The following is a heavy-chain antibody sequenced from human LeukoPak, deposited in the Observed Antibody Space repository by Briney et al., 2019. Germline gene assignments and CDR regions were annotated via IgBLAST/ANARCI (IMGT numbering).Heavy chain of an antibody. CDR1: GFTVSSNY. J-gene: IGHJ4*02. CDR3: AREGSGYSGYDAFY. CDR2: IYSGGST. V-gene: IGHV3-66*01. Sequence: GGSLRLSCAASGFTVSSNYISWARQAPGKGLEWASVIYSGGSTYYADSVKGRFTISRDNSKNTLYLQMNSLRAEDTAVYYCAREGSGYSGYDAFYWGQGTLVTVSS. D-gene: IGHD5-12*01.